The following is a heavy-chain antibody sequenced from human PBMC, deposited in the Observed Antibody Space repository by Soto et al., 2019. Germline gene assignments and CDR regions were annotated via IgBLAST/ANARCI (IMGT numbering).Heavy chain of an antibody. CDR2: IYYSGST. CDR1: GGSISSSIYY. CDR3: ARHAVVPAAMGYYYGMDV. Sequence: PSETLSLTCTVSGGSISSSIYYWGWIRQPPGKGLEWIGSIYYSGSTYYNPSLKSRVTISVDTSKNQFSLKLSSVTAADTAVYYCARHAVVPAAMGYYYGMDVWGQGTTVTVSS. D-gene: IGHD2-2*01. J-gene: IGHJ6*02. V-gene: IGHV4-39*01.